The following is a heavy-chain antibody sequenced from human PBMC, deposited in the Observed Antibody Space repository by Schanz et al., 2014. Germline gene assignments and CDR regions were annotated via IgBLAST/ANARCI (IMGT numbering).Heavy chain of an antibody. CDR3: ASSGAGYSSSWDFDY. D-gene: IGHD6-13*01. J-gene: IGHJ4*02. V-gene: IGHV1-69*09. CDR2: IIPILGIA. Sequence: QVQLVQSGAEVKKPGASVKVSCKASGYTFSDYYIHWVRQAPGQGLEWMGRIIPILGIANYAQKFQGRVTITADKSTFTAYMDVSSLRSDDTAVYYCASSGAGYSSSWDFDYWGQGTLVTVSS. CDR1: GYTFSDYY.